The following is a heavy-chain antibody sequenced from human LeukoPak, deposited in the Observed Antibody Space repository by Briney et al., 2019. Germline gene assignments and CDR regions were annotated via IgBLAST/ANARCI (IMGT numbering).Heavy chain of an antibody. CDR3: ARGLLYFGEDGLNWFDP. D-gene: IGHD3-10*01. J-gene: IGHJ5*02. V-gene: IGHV4-39*07. Sequence: PSETLSLTCIVSGGSISHSNYLWGWIRQSPGKGLEWIGSIYYSGSTYYNPSLKTRVTMSVDTSKNQFSLKLSSVTAADTAFYYCARGLLYFGEDGLNWFDPWGQGTLVTVSS. CDR1: GGSISHSNYL. CDR2: IYYSGST.